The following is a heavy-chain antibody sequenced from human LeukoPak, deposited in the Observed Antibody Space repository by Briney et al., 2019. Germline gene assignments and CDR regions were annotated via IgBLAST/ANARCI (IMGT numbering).Heavy chain of an antibody. CDR3: ARDGPEYDSSGYYYLDY. Sequence: PGGSLRLSCAASGFTFSSYSMNWVRQAPGKGLEWVSSISSSSSCIYYADSVKGRFTISRDNAKNSLYLQMNSLRAEDTAVYYCARDGPEYDSSGYYYLDYWGQGTLVTVSS. V-gene: IGHV3-21*01. CDR1: GFTFSSYS. CDR2: ISSSSSCI. J-gene: IGHJ4*02. D-gene: IGHD3-22*01.